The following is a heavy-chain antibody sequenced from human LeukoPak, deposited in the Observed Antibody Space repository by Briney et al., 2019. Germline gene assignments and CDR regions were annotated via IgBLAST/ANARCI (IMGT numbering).Heavy chain of an antibody. J-gene: IGHJ4*02. Sequence: GGSLRLSCAASGFTVSSNYMSWVRQAPGKGLEWVSVIYSGGSTYYADSVKGRFTISRDNSKNTLYLQMNSLRAEDTAVYYCAARRYYYDSSGYYGPVDYWGQGTLVTVSS. CDR3: AARRYYYDSSGYYGPVDY. D-gene: IGHD3-22*01. V-gene: IGHV3-53*01. CDR2: IYSGGST. CDR1: GFTVSSNY.